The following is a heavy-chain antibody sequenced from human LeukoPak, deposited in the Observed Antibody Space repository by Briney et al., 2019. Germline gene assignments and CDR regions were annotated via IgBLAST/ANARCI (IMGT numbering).Heavy chain of an antibody. CDR3: ARSRLDCSSTSCYRDYYYMDV. D-gene: IGHD2-2*01. CDR1: GYTFTSYG. J-gene: IGHJ6*03. Sequence: ASVNVSCKASGYTFTSYGISWVRQAPGQGLDWMGLISAYNGNTNYAQKLHGRDTMTTATSTSTAYMELRRMRSDDTAVYYCARSRLDCSSTSCYRDYYYMDVWGKGTTVTVSS. CDR2: ISAYNGNT. V-gene: IGHV1-18*01.